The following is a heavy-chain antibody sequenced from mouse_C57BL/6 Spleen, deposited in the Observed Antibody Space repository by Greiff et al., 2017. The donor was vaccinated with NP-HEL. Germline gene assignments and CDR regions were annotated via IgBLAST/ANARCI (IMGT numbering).Heavy chain of an antibody. CDR2: ISYDGSN. CDR3: ARDDDYDAMDY. Sequence: VQLKESGPGLVKPSQSLSLTCSVTGYSITSGYYWNWIRQFPGNKLEWMGYISYDGSNHYNPSLKNRISITRDTSKNQFFLKLNSVTTEDTATYYCARDDDYDAMDYWGQGTSVTVSS. J-gene: IGHJ4*01. D-gene: IGHD2-3*01. CDR1: GYSITSGYY. V-gene: IGHV3-6*01.